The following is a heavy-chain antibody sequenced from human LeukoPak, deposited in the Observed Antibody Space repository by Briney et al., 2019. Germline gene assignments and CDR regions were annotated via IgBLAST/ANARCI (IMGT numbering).Heavy chain of an antibody. Sequence: PGGSLRLSCAASGFTFSSYAMHWVRQAPGKGLEWVAVISYDGSNKYYADSVKGRFTISRDNSKNTLYLQMNSLRAEDTAVYYCASGGKSPSATFDYWGQGTLVTVSS. CDR1: GFTFSSYA. D-gene: IGHD6-6*01. CDR3: ASGGKSPSATFDY. V-gene: IGHV3-30-3*01. CDR2: ISYDGSNK. J-gene: IGHJ4*02.